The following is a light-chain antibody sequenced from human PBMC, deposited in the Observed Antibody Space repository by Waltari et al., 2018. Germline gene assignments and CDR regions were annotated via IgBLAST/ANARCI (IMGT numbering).Light chain of an antibody. J-gene: IGKJ1*01. CDR2: GAS. CDR3: QQSFSSPWT. V-gene: IGKV1-39*01. Sequence: DIQMTQSPSSLSASIGDTITVTCRASQSIRTYLTWYKQKPAKAPKLLIFGASTLPRGVPSRFSGSASGTEFTLTVTNLQPDDFATYFCQQSFSSPWTFGQGTTV. CDR1: QSIRTY.